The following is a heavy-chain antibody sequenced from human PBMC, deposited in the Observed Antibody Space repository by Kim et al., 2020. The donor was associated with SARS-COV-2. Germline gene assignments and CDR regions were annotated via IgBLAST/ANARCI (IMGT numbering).Heavy chain of an antibody. CDR2: IYYSGST. D-gene: IGHD3-10*01. CDR3: ARDRTLLGEFDY. J-gene: IGHJ4*02. V-gene: IGHV4-59*01. Sequence: SETLSLTCTVSGGSISSYYWSWIRQPPGKGLEWIGYIYYSGSTNYNPSLKSRVNISVDTSKNQFSLKLSSVTAADTAVYYCARDRTLLGEFDYWGQGTLV. CDR1: GGSISSYY.